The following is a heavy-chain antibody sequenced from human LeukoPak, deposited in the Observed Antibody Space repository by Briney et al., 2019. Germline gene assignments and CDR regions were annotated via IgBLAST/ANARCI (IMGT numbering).Heavy chain of an antibody. CDR1: GFRFSDFW. D-gene: IGHD3-10*01. CDR3: ASDRVLGSGSLDN. Sequence: PGGSLRLSCTASGFRFSDFWMHWVRQAPGKGLVWVSRIRGDWHDPTYADSVKGRFTISRDNAQNTLYLQMNSLRVEDTAVYYCASDRVLGSGSLDNWGQGTLVTVSS. CDR2: IRGDWHDP. V-gene: IGHV3-74*01. J-gene: IGHJ4*02.